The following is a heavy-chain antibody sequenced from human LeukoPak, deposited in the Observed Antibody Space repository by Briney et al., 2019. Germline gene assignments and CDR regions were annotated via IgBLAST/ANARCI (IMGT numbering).Heavy chain of an antibody. J-gene: IGHJ3*02. CDR1: GGSFSGYY. Sequence: PSETLSLTCAVYGGSFSGYYWSWIRQPPGKVLEWIGEINHSGSTNYNPSLKSRVTISVDTSKNQFSLKLSSVTAADTAVYYCARELSPEAFDIWGQGTMVIVSS. CDR2: INHSGST. D-gene: IGHD3-16*02. V-gene: IGHV4-34*01. CDR3: ARELSPEAFDI.